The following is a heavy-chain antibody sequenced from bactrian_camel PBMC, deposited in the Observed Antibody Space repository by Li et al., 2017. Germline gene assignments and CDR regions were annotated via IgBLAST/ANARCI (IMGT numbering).Heavy chain of an antibody. CDR1: GHIFTTNV. CDR2: IYTNGGTT. V-gene: IGHV3S54*01. D-gene: IGHD7*01. J-gene: IGHJ6*01. CDR3: AVGHWDGGVCFPAAGY. Sequence: ESGGGSVQAGESLRLSCVVSGHIFTTNVLGWFRQAPGKEREGVAVIYTNGGTTYYADSVKGRFTISQDNNKDMTYLQMNSLKPEDTAMYYCAVGHWDGGVCFPAAGYWGQGTQVTVS.